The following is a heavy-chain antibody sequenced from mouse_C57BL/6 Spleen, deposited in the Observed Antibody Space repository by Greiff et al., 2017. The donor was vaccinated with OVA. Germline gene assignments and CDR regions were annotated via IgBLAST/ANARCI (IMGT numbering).Heavy chain of an antibody. V-gene: IGHV5-6*01. Sequence: EVMLVESGGDLVKPGGSLKLSCAASGFTFSSYGMSWVHQTPDKRLEWVATISSGGSYTYYPDSVKGRFTISRDNAKNTLYLQMSSLKSEDTAMYYCARSTGSRGYFDVWGTGTTVTVSS. J-gene: IGHJ1*03. CDR2: ISSGGSYT. D-gene: IGHD4-1*01. CDR1: GFTFSSYG. CDR3: ARSTGSRGYFDV.